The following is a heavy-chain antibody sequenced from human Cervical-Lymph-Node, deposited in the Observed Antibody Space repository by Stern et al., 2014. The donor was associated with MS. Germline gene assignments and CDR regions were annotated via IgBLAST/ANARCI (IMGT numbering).Heavy chain of an antibody. D-gene: IGHD5-24*01. CDR1: GFRFTDYY. CDR2: INPKNGDT. Sequence: VQLVQSGAEVKKPGASVKVSCETSGFRFTDYYIHWVRQAPGQGLEWMGCINPKNGDTHSAQKFQGRFTMTRDTSISTGYMELNSLKSDDTAMYYCGRGIKTFDPWGQGTLVTVSP. V-gene: IGHV1-2*02. J-gene: IGHJ5*02. CDR3: GRGIKTFDP.